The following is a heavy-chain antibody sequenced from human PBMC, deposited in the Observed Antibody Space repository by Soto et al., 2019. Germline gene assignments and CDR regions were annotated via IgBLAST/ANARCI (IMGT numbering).Heavy chain of an antibody. CDR3: ARAVAGPQNFDY. D-gene: IGHD6-19*01. CDR2: ISAYNGNT. V-gene: IGHV1-18*01. CDR1: GYTFTSYG. Sequence: QVQLVQSGAEVKKPGASVKVSCKASGYTFTSYGISWVRQAPGQGLEWMGWISAYNGNTKDAQKVQGRVTMTTDTSTSTAYMERRSLRSDDTAVYYCARAVAGPQNFDYWGQGTLVTVSS. J-gene: IGHJ4*02.